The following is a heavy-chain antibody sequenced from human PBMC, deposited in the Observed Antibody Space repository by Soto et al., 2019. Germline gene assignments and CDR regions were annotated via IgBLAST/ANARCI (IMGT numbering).Heavy chain of an antibody. Sequence: SETLSLTCTVSGGSISSSSYYWGWIRQPPGKGLDWIGIIYYSGSTYYNPSLKSRVTISVDTSKNQFSLKLSSVTAADTAVYYCARIAAAGSPYYFDYWGQGTLVTVSS. J-gene: IGHJ4*02. CDR1: GGSISSSSYY. V-gene: IGHV4-39*01. CDR3: ARIAAAGSPYYFDY. CDR2: IYYSGST. D-gene: IGHD6-13*01.